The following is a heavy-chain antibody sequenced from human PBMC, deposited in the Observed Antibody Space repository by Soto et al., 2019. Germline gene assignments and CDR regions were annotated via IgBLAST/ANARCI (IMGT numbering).Heavy chain of an antibody. D-gene: IGHD3-10*01. J-gene: IGHJ4*02. Sequence: PGGALRLSCAASGFTFSSYGMHWVRQAPGKGLEWVAVISYDGSNKYYADSVKGRFTISRDNSKNTLYLQMNSLGAEDTAVYYCAKDQGFPTDPGFDYWGQGTLVTVSS. V-gene: IGHV3-30*18. CDR3: AKDQGFPTDPGFDY. CDR1: GFTFSSYG. CDR2: ISYDGSNK.